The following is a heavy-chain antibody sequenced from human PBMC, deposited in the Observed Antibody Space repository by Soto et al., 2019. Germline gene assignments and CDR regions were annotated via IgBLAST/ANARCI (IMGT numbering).Heavy chain of an antibody. CDR2: IYHSGST. D-gene: IGHD3-22*01. Sequence: SETLSLTCAVSGGSISSGGYSWSWIRQPPGKGLEWIGYIYHSGSTYYNPSLKSRVTISLDTSKNQFSLKLSSISAADTAVYYCAKGKVLITMGAYYFDYWGQGILVTVSS. CDR1: GGSISSGGYS. J-gene: IGHJ4*02. V-gene: IGHV4-30-2*05. CDR3: AKGKVLITMGAYYFDY.